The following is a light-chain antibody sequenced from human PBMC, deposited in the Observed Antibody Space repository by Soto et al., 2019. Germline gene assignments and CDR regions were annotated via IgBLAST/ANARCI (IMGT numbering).Light chain of an antibody. CDR1: QSISSW. V-gene: IGKV1-39*01. CDR2: AAS. J-gene: IGKJ4*01. Sequence: DIRMSKSPSTLSASVGDRVSVTCWASQSISSWLAWYQQKPGKAPELLIFAASDLQSGVPSRFSGSGSGTDFTLTTSSLQPEDFATYYCQQSYSTPLTFGGGTKV. CDR3: QQSYSTPLT.